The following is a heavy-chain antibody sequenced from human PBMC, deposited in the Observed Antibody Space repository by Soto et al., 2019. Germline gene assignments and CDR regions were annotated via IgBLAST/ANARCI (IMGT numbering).Heavy chain of an antibody. CDR3: AHAYGGRSLY. J-gene: IGHJ4*02. CDR2: IYWDDSK. V-gene: IGHV2-5*02. CDR1: GFSLTTDRVG. Sequence: QITLKESGPTLVKPTQTLTLTGTFSGFSLTTDRVGVGWIRQPPGEALEWLAVIYWDDSKTYRPSLESRLTITKDTSKTQVALTMTNMDSLDTATYYCAHAYGGRSLYWGQGTLVTVSS. D-gene: IGHD1-26*01.